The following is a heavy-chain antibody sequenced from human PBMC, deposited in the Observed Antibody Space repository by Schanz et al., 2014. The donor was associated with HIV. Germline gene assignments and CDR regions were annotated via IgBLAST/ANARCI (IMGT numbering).Heavy chain of an antibody. J-gene: IGHJ2*01. CDR1: GFTFSSYA. CDR2: ISGSSIT. V-gene: IGHV3-23*04. CDR3: ALSRPSGYGGSWYFDL. D-gene: IGHD2-15*01. Sequence: AQLVESGGGVVQPGGSLRLSCAASGFTFSSYAMSWVRQAPGKGLEWVSAISGSSITYSADSVKGRFTISRDNSKNTLYLQMNSLRAEDTAVYYCALSRPSGYGGSWYFDLWGRGTLVAVSS.